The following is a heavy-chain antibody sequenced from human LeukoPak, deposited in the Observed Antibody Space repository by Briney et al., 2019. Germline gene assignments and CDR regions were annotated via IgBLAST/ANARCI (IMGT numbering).Heavy chain of an antibody. CDR3: ARIGSSWSADY. CDR1: GFTFNSYG. CDR2: IWFDGSNK. D-gene: IGHD6-13*01. Sequence: PGGSPRLSCAASGFTFNSYGMHWVRQAPGKGLEWVAIIWFDGSNKDYADSVKGRFTISRDNSKNTVYLQMNSLRVEDTAVYYCARIGSSWSADYWGQGTLVTVSA. V-gene: IGHV3-33*01. J-gene: IGHJ4*02.